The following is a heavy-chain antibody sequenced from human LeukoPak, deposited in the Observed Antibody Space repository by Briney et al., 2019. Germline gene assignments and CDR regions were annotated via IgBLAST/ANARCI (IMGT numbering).Heavy chain of an antibody. CDR3: ATTNLVGSGGAFDI. V-gene: IGHV4-34*01. Sequence: PSETLSLTCAVYGASFSGYYWSWIRQPPGKGLEWIGEINHSGSTNYNPSLKSRVTISVDTSKNQFSLKLSSVTAADTAEYYCATTNLVGSGGAFDIWGQGTMVTVSS. CDR1: GASFSGYY. D-gene: IGHD2-8*02. J-gene: IGHJ3*02. CDR2: INHSGST.